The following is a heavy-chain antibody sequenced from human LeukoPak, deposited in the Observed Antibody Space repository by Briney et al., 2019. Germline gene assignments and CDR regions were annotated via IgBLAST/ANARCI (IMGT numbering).Heavy chain of an antibody. D-gene: IGHD3-22*01. CDR2: IDHRGNT. Sequence: SETLSLTCIVADGSISSYYWSWIRQPPGKGLDYIGNIDHRGNTYYNPSLKSRLTILLDTSRNQFSLRLSSVTAADTAVYYCARERGYYDSSGYGSYSDYWGHGTLVTVSS. CDR1: DGSISSYY. V-gene: IGHV4-59*12. CDR3: ARERGYYDSSGYGSYSDY. J-gene: IGHJ4*01.